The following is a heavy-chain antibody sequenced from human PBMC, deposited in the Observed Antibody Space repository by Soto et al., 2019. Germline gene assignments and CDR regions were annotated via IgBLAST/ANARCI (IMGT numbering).Heavy chain of an antibody. J-gene: IGHJ5*02. V-gene: IGHV4-30-4*01. Sequence: SETLSLTCTVSGGSISSGDYYWSWIRQPPGKGLEWIGYIYYSGSTYYNPSLKSRVTISVDTSKNQFSLKLSSVTAADTAVYYCARDGSIAAAGLGIDPWGQGTLVTVSS. D-gene: IGHD6-13*01. CDR2: IYYSGST. CDR3: ARDGSIAAAGLGIDP. CDR1: GGSISSGDYY.